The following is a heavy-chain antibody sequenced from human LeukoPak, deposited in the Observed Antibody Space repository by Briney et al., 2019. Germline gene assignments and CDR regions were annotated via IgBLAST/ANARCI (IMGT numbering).Heavy chain of an antibody. CDR2: INGDGSST. CDR1: GFTFSSYW. Sequence: GGSLRLSCAASGFTFSSYWIHWVRQAPGKGLVWVSRINGDGSSTNYADSVKGRFTISRDNAKNTLYLQMNSLRAEDTAVYYCARLRDSSSPRYYYYGLDVWGQGTTVTVSS. D-gene: IGHD6-13*01. V-gene: IGHV3-74*01. CDR3: ARLRDSSSPRYYYYGLDV. J-gene: IGHJ6*02.